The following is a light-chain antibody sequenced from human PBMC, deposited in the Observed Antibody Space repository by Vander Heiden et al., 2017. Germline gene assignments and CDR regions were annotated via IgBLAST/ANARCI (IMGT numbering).Light chain of an antibody. CDR2: DAS. CDR1: QHIDNH. J-gene: IGKJ4*01. V-gene: IGKV1-33*01. CDR3: QQFDTLPFT. Sequence: DIQMTQSPPSLSASVGDRVTITCQASQHIDNHLNWYHQKPGKAPNVLVYDASNLEAGVPSRFSGSGSGKEFILTISSLQPEDVATYHCQQFDTLPFTFGGGTKVDIK.